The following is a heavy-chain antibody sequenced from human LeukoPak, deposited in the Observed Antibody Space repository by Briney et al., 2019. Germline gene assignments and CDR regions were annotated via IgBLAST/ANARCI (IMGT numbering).Heavy chain of an antibody. CDR2: IYYSGST. Sequence: SETLSLTCTVSGGSISSSSYYWGWIRQPPGKGLEWIGSIYYSGSTYYNPSLKSRVTISVDTSKNQFSLKLSSVTAADTAVYYCASLALGNNFDYWGQGTLVTVSS. CDR1: GGSISSSSYY. J-gene: IGHJ4*02. V-gene: IGHV4-39*07. D-gene: IGHD7-27*01. CDR3: ASLALGNNFDY.